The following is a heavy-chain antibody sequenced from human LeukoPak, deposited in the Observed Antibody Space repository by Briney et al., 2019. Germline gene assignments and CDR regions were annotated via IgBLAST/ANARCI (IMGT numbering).Heavy chain of an antibody. CDR3: TLRGTTPSFSDY. V-gene: IGHV3-15*01. Sequence: GGSLRLSCAASGFTFSSYAMHWVRQAPGKGLEWVGRIKSKTDGGTTDYAAPVKGRFTISRDDSKNTLYLQMDSLKTDDTGVYYCTLRGTTPSFSDYWGQGTLVTVSS. CDR1: GFTFSSYA. J-gene: IGHJ4*02. CDR2: IKSKTDGGTT. D-gene: IGHD4-17*01.